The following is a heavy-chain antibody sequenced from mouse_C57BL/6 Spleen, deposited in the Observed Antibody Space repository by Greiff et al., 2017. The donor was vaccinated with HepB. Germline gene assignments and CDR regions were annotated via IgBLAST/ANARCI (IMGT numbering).Heavy chain of an antibody. J-gene: IGHJ4*01. CDR2: IDPSDSET. V-gene: IGHV1-52*01. CDR1: GYTFTSYW. D-gene: IGHD1-1*01. Sequence: QVQLQQPGAELVRPGSSVKLSCKASGYTFTSYWMHWVKQRPIQGLEWIGNIDPSDSETHYNQKFKDKATLTVDKSSSTAYMQLSSLTSEDSAVYYCARLPYYYCSSYVGYYAMDYWGQGTSVTVSS. CDR3: ARLPYYYCSSYVGYYAMDY.